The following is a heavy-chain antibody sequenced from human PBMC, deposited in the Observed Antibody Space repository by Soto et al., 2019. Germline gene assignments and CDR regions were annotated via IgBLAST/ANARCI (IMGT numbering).Heavy chain of an antibody. D-gene: IGHD5-12*01. V-gene: IGHV1-8*01. Sequence: ASVKVSCKASGYTLPFTNYDIVWVRQTTGQGLEWVGRMSPDSGDTAYAEKFRGRVTVTGDTSISTVYMELRGLTSEDTGVYYCARGPYVAIVPTGVYWFDPWGQGTPVTVSS. CDR3: ARGPYVAIVPTGVYWFDP. J-gene: IGHJ5*02. CDR1: GYTLPFTNYD. CDR2: MSPDSGDT.